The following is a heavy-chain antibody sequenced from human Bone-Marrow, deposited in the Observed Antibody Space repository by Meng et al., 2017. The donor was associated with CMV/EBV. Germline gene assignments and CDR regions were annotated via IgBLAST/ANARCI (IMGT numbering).Heavy chain of an antibody. V-gene: IGHV4-34*01. J-gene: IGHJ6*02. CDR1: VGSFSGYY. CDR3: AGGNSSSWYFPPYYYYGMDV. Sequence: SETLSLTCAVYVGSFSGYYWSWIRQPPGKGLEWIGEINHSGSTNYNPSLKSRVTISVDTSKNQFFLKLSSVTAADTAVYYCAGGNSSSWYFPPYYYYGMDVWGQGTTVTVSS. CDR2: INHSGST. D-gene: IGHD6-13*01.